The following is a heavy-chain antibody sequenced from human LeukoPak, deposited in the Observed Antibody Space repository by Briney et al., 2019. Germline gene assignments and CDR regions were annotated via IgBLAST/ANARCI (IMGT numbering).Heavy chain of an antibody. J-gene: IGHJ4*02. V-gene: IGHV3-48*01. CDR3: ARVKGSYFDY. CDR1: GFPLSSYS. D-gene: IGHD2-15*01. CDR2: ISASGSNI. Sequence: PGGSLRLSCAASGFPLSSYSINWFRQAPGKGLEWVAYISASGSNIYYVDSVKGRFTVSRDNPKSSLFLQMNSPRAEDTAVYNCARVKGSYFDYSGQGALVTVSS.